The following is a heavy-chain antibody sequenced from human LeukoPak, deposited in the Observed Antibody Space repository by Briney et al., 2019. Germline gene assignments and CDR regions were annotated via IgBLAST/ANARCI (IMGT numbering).Heavy chain of an antibody. CDR2: ISAYNGNT. D-gene: IGHD2-2*01. V-gene: IGHV1-18*01. CDR1: GYTFTSYG. CDR3: ARDESRVPAASVDY. J-gene: IGHJ4*02. Sequence: GASVKVSCKASGYTFTSYGISWVRQAPGQGLEWMGWISAYNGNTNYAQKLQGRVTMTTDTSTSTAYMELRSLRSDDTAVYYCARDESRVPAASVDYWGQGTLVTVSS.